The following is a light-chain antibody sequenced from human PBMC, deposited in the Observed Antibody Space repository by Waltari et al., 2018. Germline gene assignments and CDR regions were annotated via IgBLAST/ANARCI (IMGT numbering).Light chain of an antibody. J-gene: IGKJ3*01. CDR1: RDISTF. V-gene: IGKV1-16*02. Sequence: DIHMTQSPSPMSASVGDRVTLTCRASRDISTFLGWFQQKPGKAPKSLIYGASRLQSGVPSKFSGSGSGTDFTLTITSLQPEDFATYYGQQYHSDPPTFGPGTKVDVK. CDR2: GAS. CDR3: QQYHSDPPT.